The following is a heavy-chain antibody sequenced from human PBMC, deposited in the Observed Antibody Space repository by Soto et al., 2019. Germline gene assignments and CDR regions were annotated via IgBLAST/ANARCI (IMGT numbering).Heavy chain of an antibody. J-gene: IGHJ6*02. CDR1: GGTFSSYA. CDR2: IIPIFGTA. CDR3: ARGGYSGYEPEEYYYYYGMDV. D-gene: IGHD5-12*01. V-gene: IGHV1-69*01. Sequence: QVHLVQSGAEVKKPGSSVKVSCKASGGTFSSYAISWVRQAPGQGLEWMGGIIPIFGTANYAQKFQGRVTITADESTSTAYRELSSLSSEYTAVYYCARGGYSGYEPEEYYYYYGMDVWGQGKTVTVSS.